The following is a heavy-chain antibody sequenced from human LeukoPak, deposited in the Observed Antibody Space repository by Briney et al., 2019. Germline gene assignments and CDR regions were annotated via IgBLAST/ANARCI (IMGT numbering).Heavy chain of an antibody. CDR2: IYSNGNT. CDR3: AREKGSNYYYYYMDV. J-gene: IGHJ6*03. D-gene: IGHD2-15*01. CDR1: GGSINSGSYY. V-gene: IGHV4-61*02. Sequence: SQTLSLTCSVSGGSINSGSYYWSWIRQPAGKGLEWIGRIYSNGNTNYNPSLKSRVTISVDSSKNQFSLKLSSVTAADTAVYYCAREKGSNYYYYYMDVWGKGTTVTVSS.